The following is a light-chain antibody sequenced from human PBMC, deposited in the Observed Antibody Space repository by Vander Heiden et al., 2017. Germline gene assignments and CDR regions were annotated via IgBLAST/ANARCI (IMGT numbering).Light chain of an antibody. CDR2: DVT. Sequence: QSALTQPRSVSGSPGQSLTISCTGTSSEVGGYNYVSWYQQHPGKAPKLLIYDVTKRPSGVPDRFSGSKFGNTASLTISGLQAEDEADYYCCSYAGSYSFYVFGTGTEVTVL. J-gene: IGLJ1*01. CDR1: SSEVGGYNY. CDR3: CSYAGSYSFYV. V-gene: IGLV2-11*01.